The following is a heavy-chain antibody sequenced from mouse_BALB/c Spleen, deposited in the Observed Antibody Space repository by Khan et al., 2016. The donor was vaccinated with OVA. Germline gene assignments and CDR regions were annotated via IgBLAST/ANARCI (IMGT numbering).Heavy chain of an antibody. D-gene: IGHD2-5*01. V-gene: IGHV5-6*01. CDR1: GFTFSSFG. Sequence: DVQLVESGGDLVKPGGSLKLSCAASGFTFSSFGMSWIRQTPDKRLEWVATISSGGSYTYYPDSVKGRFTISRDNAKNTLYLQMSSLKSEDTGVYDCARQYSNSFFEYWGQGTTLTVSS. CDR3: ARQYSNSFFEY. J-gene: IGHJ2*01. CDR2: ISSGGSYT.